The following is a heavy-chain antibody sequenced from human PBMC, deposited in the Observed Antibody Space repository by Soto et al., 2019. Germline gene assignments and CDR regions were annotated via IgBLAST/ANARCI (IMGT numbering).Heavy chain of an antibody. J-gene: IGHJ6*02. CDR3: ARDRPPEDYYYGMDV. CDR1: GFTFSSFA. Sequence: GGSLRLSCAASGFTFSSFAMHWVRQAPGKGLEWVAVISYDGSNKYYADSVKGRFTISRDNSKNTLYLQMNSLRAEDTALYYCARDRPPEDYYYGMDVWGQGTTVTVSS. V-gene: IGHV3-30-3*01. CDR2: ISYDGSNK.